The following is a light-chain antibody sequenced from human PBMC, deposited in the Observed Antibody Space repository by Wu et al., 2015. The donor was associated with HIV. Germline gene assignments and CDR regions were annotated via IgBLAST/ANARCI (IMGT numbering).Light chain of an antibody. CDR2: GAS. Sequence: TQSPATLSVSPGERATLSCRASQSVYHNLAWYQQKPGQAPRLLIYGASTRATGIPANFSGSGSGTEFTLTISSMQSEDFAVYYCQQYNIWPPLTFGGGTKVEIK. CDR3: QQYNIWPPLT. V-gene: IGKV3-15*01. CDR1: QSVYHN. J-gene: IGKJ4*01.